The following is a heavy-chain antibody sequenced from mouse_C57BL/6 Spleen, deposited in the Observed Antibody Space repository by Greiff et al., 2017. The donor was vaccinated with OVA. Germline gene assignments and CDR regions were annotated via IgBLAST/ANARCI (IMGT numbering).Heavy chain of an antibody. CDR2: INPYNGGT. CDR1: GYTFTDYY. Sequence: EVQLQQSGPVLVKPGASVKMSCKASGYTFTDYYMNWVKQSHGKSLEWIGVINPYNGGTSYNQKFKGKATLTVDKSSSTAYMELNSLTSEDSAVYYCANYYGSTYYIDYWGQGTSLTVSS. V-gene: IGHV1-19*01. CDR3: ANYYGSTYYIDY. J-gene: IGHJ2*02. D-gene: IGHD1-1*01.